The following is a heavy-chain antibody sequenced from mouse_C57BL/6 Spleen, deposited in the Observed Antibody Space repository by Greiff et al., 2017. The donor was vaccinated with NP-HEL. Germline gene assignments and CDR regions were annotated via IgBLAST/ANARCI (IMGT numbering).Heavy chain of an antibody. Sequence: QVQLQQPGAELVKPGASVKLSCKASGYTFTSYWMQWVKQRPGQGLEWIREIDPSDSYTNYNQKFKGKATLTVDTSSSTAYMQLSSLTSEDSAVYYCARLRGPAMDYWGQGTSVTVSS. J-gene: IGHJ4*01. CDR2: IDPSDSYT. CDR1: GYTFTSYW. CDR3: ARLRGPAMDY. V-gene: IGHV1-50*01.